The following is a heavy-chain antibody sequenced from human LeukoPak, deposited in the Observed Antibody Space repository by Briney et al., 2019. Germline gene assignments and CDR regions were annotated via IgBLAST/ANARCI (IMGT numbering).Heavy chain of an antibody. Sequence: ASVKVSCKASGGTFSSYAISWVRQAPGQGLEWMGGIIPIFGTANYAQKFQGRVTITADESTSTAYMELSSLRSEDTAVYYCARGSPYYYDSSGYYTSPPYDYWGQGTLVTVS. V-gene: IGHV1-69*13. CDR1: GGTFSSYA. CDR2: IIPIFGTA. CDR3: ARGSPYYYDSSGYYTSPPYDY. J-gene: IGHJ4*02. D-gene: IGHD3-22*01.